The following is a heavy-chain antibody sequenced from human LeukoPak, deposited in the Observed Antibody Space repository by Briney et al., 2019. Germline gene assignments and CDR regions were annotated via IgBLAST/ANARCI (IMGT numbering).Heavy chain of an antibody. V-gene: IGHV3-7*01. Sequence: GGSLRLSCAGSGFTIGSYWMSWVRQAPGKGLEWVANIRQDGSEKYYVDSVKGGLTISRDTAKNSLYLQMNSLRAEDTGIYYCARAGYYGDDAFDLWGQGTMVTVSS. D-gene: IGHD2/OR15-2a*01. CDR1: GFTIGSYW. CDR3: ARAGYYGDDAFDL. CDR2: IRQDGSEK. J-gene: IGHJ3*01.